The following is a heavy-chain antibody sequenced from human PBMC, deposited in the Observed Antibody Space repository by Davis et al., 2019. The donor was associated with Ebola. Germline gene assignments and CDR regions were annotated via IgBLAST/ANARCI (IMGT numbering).Heavy chain of an antibody. V-gene: IGHV1-2*02. D-gene: IGHD3-16*01. CDR1: GYTFTGYY. Sequence: ASVKVSCKASGYTFTGYYMHWVRQAPGQGLEWLGWINPNSGGTKYAQKFQGRVTMTRDTSISTAYMELSRLRSDNKAVYYCARGGGWMILRPFDYWGQGTLVAVSS. CDR3: ARGGGWMILRPFDY. J-gene: IGHJ4*02. CDR2: INPNSGGT.